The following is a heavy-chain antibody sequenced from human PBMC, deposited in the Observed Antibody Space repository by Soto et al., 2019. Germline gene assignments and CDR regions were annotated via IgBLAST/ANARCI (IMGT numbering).Heavy chain of an antibody. CDR2: IYPGDSDT. V-gene: IGHV5-51*01. CDR3: ARRNIGDAFDI. J-gene: IGHJ3*02. CDR1: GYSFTTYW. D-gene: IGHD5-12*01. Sequence: GESLKISCKGSGYSFTTYWIGWVRQMPGKGLEWMGIIYPGDSDTRFSPSFQGQVTISVDKSISTAYLQWSSLKASDTAMYCCARRNIGDAFDIWGQGTMVTVSS.